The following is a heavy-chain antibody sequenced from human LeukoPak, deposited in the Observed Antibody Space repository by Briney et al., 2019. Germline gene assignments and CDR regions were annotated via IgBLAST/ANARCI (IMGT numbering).Heavy chain of an antibody. Sequence: SVKVSCKASGGTFSSYAISWVRQAPGQGLEWMGGIIPIFGTANYAQKFQGRVTITTDESTSTAYMELSSLRSEDTAVYYCARAPEYSSSSSPQCYYYYYYMDVWGKGTTVTVSS. V-gene: IGHV1-69*05. CDR3: ARAPEYSSSSSPQCYYYYYYMDV. CDR2: IIPIFGTA. J-gene: IGHJ6*03. CDR1: GGTFSSYA. D-gene: IGHD6-6*01.